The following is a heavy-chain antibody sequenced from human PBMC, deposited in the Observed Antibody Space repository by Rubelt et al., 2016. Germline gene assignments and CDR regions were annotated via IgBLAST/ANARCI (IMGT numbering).Heavy chain of an antibody. D-gene: IGHD3-3*01. J-gene: IGHJ4*02. Sequence: GLEWVSTISESGGGTYYADSVKGRFTISRDNSKNTLYLQMDSLSAEETAVYYCAKNQYYDFWSGPYFDYWGQGTLVTVSS. CDR3: AKNQYYDFWSGPYFDY. CDR2: ISESGGGT. V-gene: IGHV3-23*01.